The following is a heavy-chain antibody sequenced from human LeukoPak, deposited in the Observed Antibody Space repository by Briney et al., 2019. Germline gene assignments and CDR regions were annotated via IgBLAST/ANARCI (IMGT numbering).Heavy chain of an antibody. D-gene: IGHD3-3*01. CDR3: AKSSHISIGGRTLNWIDP. CDR2: ISGSGGST. Sequence: PGGSLRLSCAASGFTFSSYAMSWVRQAPGKGLEWVSAISGSGGSTYYADSVKGRFTISRDNSKNTLYLQMNSLRAEDTAVYYCAKSSHISIGGRTLNWIDPWGQGTLVTVSS. CDR1: GFTFSSYA. V-gene: IGHV3-23*01. J-gene: IGHJ5*02.